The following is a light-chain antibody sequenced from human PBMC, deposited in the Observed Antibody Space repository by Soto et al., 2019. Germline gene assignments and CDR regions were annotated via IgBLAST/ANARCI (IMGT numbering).Light chain of an antibody. Sequence: EIVLTQSPGTLSLSPGERATLFCRASQSVSDRYLAWYQRKPGQAPRLLIYAASSRATGIPDRFSGSGSGTEFTLTISGLQSDDFAVYYCQQFNNWPPWTFGQGTKV. CDR2: AAS. J-gene: IGKJ1*01. V-gene: IGKV3D-20*02. CDR1: QSVSDRY. CDR3: QQFNNWPPWT.